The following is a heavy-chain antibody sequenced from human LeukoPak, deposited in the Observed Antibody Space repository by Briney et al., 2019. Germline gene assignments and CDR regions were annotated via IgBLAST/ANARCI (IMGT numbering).Heavy chain of an antibody. CDR3: ARALRRIAAAYNWFDP. V-gene: IGHV1-2*02. Sequence: GASVKVSCKASGYTFTGYYMHWVRQAPGQGLEWMGWINPNSGGTNYAQKFQGRVTMTRDTSISTAYMELSRLRSDDTAVYYCARALRRIAAAYNWFDPWGQGTLVTVSS. CDR1: GYTFTGYY. D-gene: IGHD6-13*01. J-gene: IGHJ5*02. CDR2: INPNSGGT.